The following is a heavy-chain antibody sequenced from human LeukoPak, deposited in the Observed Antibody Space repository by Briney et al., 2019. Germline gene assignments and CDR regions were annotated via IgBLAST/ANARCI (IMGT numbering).Heavy chain of an antibody. D-gene: IGHD2-21*02. Sequence: GESLQISCKGSGYSFTSYWIGWVRQMPGKGLEWMGIIYPADSDTKYNPYFQGQVTISVDRSINTAYLQWNSLKASDTAMYYCARSCNGDCYFHNWFDPWGQGTLVTVSS. J-gene: IGHJ5*02. CDR1: GYSFTSYW. V-gene: IGHV5-51*01. CDR2: IYPADSDT. CDR3: ARSCNGDCYFHNWFDP.